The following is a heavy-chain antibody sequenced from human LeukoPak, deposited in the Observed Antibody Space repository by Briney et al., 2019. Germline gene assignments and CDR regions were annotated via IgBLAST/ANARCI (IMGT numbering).Heavy chain of an antibody. CDR2: ISSGSNTI. Sequence: GGSLRLSCEVSEFTFSTNSMNWVRQAPGKGLEWVSYISSGSNTIYYADSVKGRFTISRDNAKNSLYLQMNSLRAEDTAVYYCARGDGPGPRPFDIWGQGTMVTVSS. J-gene: IGHJ3*02. CDR3: ARGDGPGPRPFDI. CDR1: EFTFSTNS. D-gene: IGHD6-25*01. V-gene: IGHV3-48*04.